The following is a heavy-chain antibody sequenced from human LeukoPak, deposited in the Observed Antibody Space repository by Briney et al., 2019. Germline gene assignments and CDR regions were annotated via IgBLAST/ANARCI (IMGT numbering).Heavy chain of an antibody. V-gene: IGHV2-5*02. J-gene: IGHJ4*02. CDR3: AHRRYWDYYFDD. CDR1: GFSLSTSGVG. D-gene: IGHD1-26*01. Sequence: EYGPTLLKPTQTLTLTCTFSGFSLSTSGVGVGWIRQPPGKALEWLALIYWDDDKRYSPSLKSRLTITKDTSKNQVVLTMTNMDPVDTATYYCAHRRYWDYYFDDWGKGTLVTVSS. CDR2: IYWDDDK.